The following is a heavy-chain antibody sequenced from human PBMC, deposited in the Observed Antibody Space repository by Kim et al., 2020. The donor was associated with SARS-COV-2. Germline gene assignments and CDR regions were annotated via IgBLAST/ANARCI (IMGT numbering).Heavy chain of an antibody. J-gene: IGHJ5*02. CDR3: ARGRVGVVPWYNWFDP. D-gene: IGHD3-3*01. V-gene: IGHV5-51*01. Sequence: SFQGQVTISADKSISTAYLQWSSLKASDTAMYYCARGRVGVVPWYNWFDPWGQGTLVTVSS.